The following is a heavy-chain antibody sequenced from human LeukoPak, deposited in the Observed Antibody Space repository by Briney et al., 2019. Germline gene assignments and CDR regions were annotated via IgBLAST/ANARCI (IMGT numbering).Heavy chain of an antibody. V-gene: IGHV4-34*01. Sequence: SETLSLTCAVYGGSFSGYYWSCIRQPPGKGLEWIGEINHSGSTNYNPSLKSRVTISVDTSKNQFSLKLSSVTAADTAVYYCARARIAAHAGWLDLWGQGTPVTVSS. D-gene: IGHD6-13*01. CDR1: GGSFSGYY. CDR3: ARARIAAHAGWLDL. J-gene: IGHJ5*01. CDR2: INHSGST.